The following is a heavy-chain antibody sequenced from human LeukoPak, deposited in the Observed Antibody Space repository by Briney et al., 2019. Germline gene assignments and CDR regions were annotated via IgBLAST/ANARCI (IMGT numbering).Heavy chain of an antibody. Sequence: NPSETLSLTCTVSGGPISSYYWSWIRQPAGKGLEWIGRIYTSGSTNYNPSLKSRVTMSVDTSKNQFSLKLSSVTAADTAVYYCARDATYYYDSSGYYFDYWGQGTLVTVSS. V-gene: IGHV4-4*07. CDR3: ARDATYYYDSSGYYFDY. J-gene: IGHJ4*02. CDR2: IYTSGST. CDR1: GGPISSYY. D-gene: IGHD3-22*01.